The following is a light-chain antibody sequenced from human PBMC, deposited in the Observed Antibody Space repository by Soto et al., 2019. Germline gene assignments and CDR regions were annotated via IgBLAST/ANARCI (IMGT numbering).Light chain of an antibody. V-gene: IGLV1-51*01. Sequence: QSVLTQPPSVXXXPGQKVSISCSGSSSNIGSNYVSWYQHLPGTAPRLLIYDNNKRPSGIPDRFSGSKSGTSATLGITGLQTGDEADYYCGTWDSSLSGVIFGGGTKLTVL. J-gene: IGLJ2*01. CDR3: GTWDSSLSGVI. CDR1: SSNIGSNY. CDR2: DNN.